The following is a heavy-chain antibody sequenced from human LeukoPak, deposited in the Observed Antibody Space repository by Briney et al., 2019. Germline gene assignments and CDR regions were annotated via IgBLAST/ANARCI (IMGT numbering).Heavy chain of an antibody. D-gene: IGHD6-19*01. CDR2: ISGSGGST. V-gene: IGHV3-23*01. CDR1: GFTFSSYA. CDR3: YYYSSGKEY. J-gene: IGHJ4*02. Sequence: GGSLRLSCAASGFTFSSYAMSWVRQAPGKGLEWVSAISGSGGSTYYADSVKGRFTISRDNSKNTLYLQMNSLRGADVAGNCWYYYSSGKEYWGKGTLVTVFS.